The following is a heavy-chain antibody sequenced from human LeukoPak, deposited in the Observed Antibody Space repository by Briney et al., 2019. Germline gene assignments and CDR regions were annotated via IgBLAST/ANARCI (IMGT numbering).Heavy chain of an antibody. D-gene: IGHD2-2*01. CDR1: GFTFSNYG. CDR2: VSNDGSDK. J-gene: IGHJ4*02. V-gene: IGHV3-30*18. CDR3: ANRFCTSSGCGVAY. Sequence: GGSLRLSCAASGFTFSNYGMLWVRQAPGKGLDWVAVVSNDGSDKHYADSVKGRFTISRDNSKNTLYLQLNSLRGDDTAVYYCANRFCTSSGCGVAYWGQGTLVTVSS.